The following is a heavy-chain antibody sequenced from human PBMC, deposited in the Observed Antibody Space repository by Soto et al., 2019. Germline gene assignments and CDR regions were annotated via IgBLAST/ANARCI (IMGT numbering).Heavy chain of an antibody. CDR1: GYTFTGYY. CDR2: INPNSGGT. D-gene: IGHD3-10*01. V-gene: IGHV1-2*04. J-gene: IGHJ3*02. Sequence: ASVKVSCKASGYTFTGYYMHWVRQAPGQGLEWMGWINPNSGGTNYAQKFQGWVTMTRDTSISTAYMELSRLRSDDTAVYYCARVKASYYYGSGHAFDIWGQGTMVTVSS. CDR3: ARVKASYYYGSGHAFDI.